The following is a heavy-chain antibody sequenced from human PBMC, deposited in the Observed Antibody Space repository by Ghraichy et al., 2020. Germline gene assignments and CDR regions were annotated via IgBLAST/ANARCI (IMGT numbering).Heavy chain of an antibody. CDR3: ARGQVVPAAKVHDVYYYYGMDV. Sequence: ASVKVSCKASGYTFTSYDINWVRQATGQGLEWMGWMNPNSGNTGYAQKFQGRVTMTRNTSISTAYMELSSLRSEDTAVYYCARGQVVPAAKVHDVYYYYGMDVWGQGTTVTVSS. D-gene: IGHD2-2*01. V-gene: IGHV1-8*01. CDR2: MNPNSGNT. CDR1: GYTFTSYD. J-gene: IGHJ6*02.